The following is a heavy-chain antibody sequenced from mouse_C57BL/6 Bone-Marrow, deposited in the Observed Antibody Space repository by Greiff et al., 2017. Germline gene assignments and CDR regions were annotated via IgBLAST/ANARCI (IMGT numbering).Heavy chain of an antibody. J-gene: IGHJ4*01. Sequence: EVQLQQSGPELVKPGASVKISCKASGYSFTGYYMNWVKQSPEKSLEWIGEINPSTGGTTYNQKFKAKATLTVDKSSSTAYMQLKSLTSEDSAVYYCARYYGTQDAMDYWGQGTSVTVSS. V-gene: IGHV1-42*01. CDR3: ARYYGTQDAMDY. CDR2: INPSTGGT. CDR1: GYSFTGYY. D-gene: IGHD1-1*01.